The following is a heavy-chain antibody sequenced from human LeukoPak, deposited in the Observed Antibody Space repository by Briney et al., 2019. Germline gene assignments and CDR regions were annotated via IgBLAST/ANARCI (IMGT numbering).Heavy chain of an antibody. V-gene: IGHV6-1*01. CDR1: GDSVSSNRAA. CDR3: ARNRLWLQSDFDY. J-gene: IGHJ4*02. D-gene: IGHD5-24*01. CDR2: TFYRSKWSN. Sequence: SQTLSLTCAISGDSVSSNRAAWNWIRQSPSRGLEWLGRTFYRSKWSNDYALSVKSRITINADTSKDQFSLQLNSVTPVDTAVYYCARNRLWLQSDFDYWGQGTLVTVSS.